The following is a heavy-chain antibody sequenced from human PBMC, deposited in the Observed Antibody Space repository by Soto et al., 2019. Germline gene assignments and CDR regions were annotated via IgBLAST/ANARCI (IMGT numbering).Heavy chain of an antibody. CDR1: GGSISSGGYY. V-gene: IGHV4-31*03. D-gene: IGHD3-10*01. CDR2: IYYSGST. Sequence: PSETLSLTCTVSGGSISSGGYYWSWIRQHPGKGLEWIGYIYYSGSTYYNPSLKSRVTISVDTSKNQFSLKLSSVTAADTAVYYCAREVVRITMVRGVMFVDYYHGMDVWGQGTTVTVSS. J-gene: IGHJ6*02. CDR3: AREVVRITMVRGVMFVDYYHGMDV.